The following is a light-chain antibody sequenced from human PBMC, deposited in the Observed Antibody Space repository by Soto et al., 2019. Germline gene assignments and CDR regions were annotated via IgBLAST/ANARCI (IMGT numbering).Light chain of an antibody. V-gene: IGKV3D-15*01. J-gene: IGKJ1*01. CDR3: QQYNNWPPRGT. Sequence: EIVMTQSPATLSVSPGARAPLSCRARQSVGSDLAWYQQKPGQAPRLVIYDIFTRATGVPTRFSGSGSGTDFTLTISSLQSEDFAVYYCQQYNNWPPRGTFGQGTKVDIK. CDR2: DIF. CDR1: QSVGSD.